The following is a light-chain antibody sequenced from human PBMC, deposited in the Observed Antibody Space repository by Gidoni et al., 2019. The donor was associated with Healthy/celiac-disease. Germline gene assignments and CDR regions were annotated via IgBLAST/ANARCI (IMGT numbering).Light chain of an antibody. J-gene: IGKJ1*01. V-gene: IGKV1-5*01. CDR1: QSIGSW. Sequence: DIQMTQSPSTLSASVGDRVTITCRASQSIGSWLAWYQQKPGEAPKILIYDASSLESGVPSRFSGSGSGTEFTLTISSLQPDDFATYYCQQYNSYSQTFGQGTKVEIK. CDR2: DAS. CDR3: QQYNSYSQT.